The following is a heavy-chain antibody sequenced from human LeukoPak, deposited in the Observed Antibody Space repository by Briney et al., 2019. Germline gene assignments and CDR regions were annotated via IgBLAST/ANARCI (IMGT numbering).Heavy chain of an antibody. CDR2: IIPMSGTA. D-gene: IGHD3-3*01. V-gene: IGHV1-69*13. Sequence: SVKVSCKASGGTFNNFAISWVRQAPGQGLEWVGGIIPMSGTANYAQKFQGRVTITADESTSTAYMELSSLRSEDTAIYYCASPVKYYDTWSGYPPLDYWGQGTLVTVSS. J-gene: IGHJ4*02. CDR3: ASPVKYYDTWSGYPPLDY. CDR1: GGTFNNFA.